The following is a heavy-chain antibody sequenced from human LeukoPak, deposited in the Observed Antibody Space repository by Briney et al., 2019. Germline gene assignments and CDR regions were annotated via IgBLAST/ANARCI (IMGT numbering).Heavy chain of an antibody. CDR1: GYTFTGYY. V-gene: IGHV1-2*06. D-gene: IGHD3-22*01. CDR2: INPNSGGT. CDR3: ARGGRYYDSSGYSGSIDY. J-gene: IGHJ4*02. Sequence: ASVKVSCKASGYTFTGYYMHWVRQAPGQGLEWMGRINPNSGGTNYAQKFQGRVTMARDTSISTAYMEPSRLRSDDTAVYYCARGGRYYDSSGYSGSIDYWGQGTLVTVSS.